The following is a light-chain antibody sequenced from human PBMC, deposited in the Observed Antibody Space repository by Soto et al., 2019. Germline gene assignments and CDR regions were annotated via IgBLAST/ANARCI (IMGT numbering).Light chain of an antibody. CDR3: QQYGRSPRT. CDR1: QSVSSSY. Sequence: EIVSTQSPGTLSLSPGERATLSCRASQSVSSSYLAWYQQKPGQAPRLLIYGASSRATGIPDRFSGSGSGTDFTLTISGLEPEDFAVYYCQQYGRSPRTFGQGTKVDIK. CDR2: GAS. J-gene: IGKJ1*01. V-gene: IGKV3-20*01.